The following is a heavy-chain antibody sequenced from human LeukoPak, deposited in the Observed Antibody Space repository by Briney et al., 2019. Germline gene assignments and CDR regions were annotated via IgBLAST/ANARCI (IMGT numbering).Heavy chain of an antibody. Sequence: SSETLSLTCTVSGGSFSGYYWSWIRQPPGKGLEWIGYVSDSGSTSYNPSLKSRVTISSDTSRNQFSLRLNSVTAADTAVYYCASAPVLYYFDYWGRGTLVTASS. CDR2: VSDSGST. V-gene: IGHV4-4*09. CDR3: ASAPVLYYFDY. J-gene: IGHJ4*02. CDR1: GGSFSGYY.